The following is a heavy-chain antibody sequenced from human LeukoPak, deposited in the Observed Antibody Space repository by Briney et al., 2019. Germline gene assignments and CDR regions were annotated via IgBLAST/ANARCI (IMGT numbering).Heavy chain of an antibody. CDR1: GYSFTTYW. V-gene: IGHV5-51*01. D-gene: IGHD4-17*01. CDR3: ARQGYGDYLEY. J-gene: IGHJ4*02. CDR2: IYPGDSDT. Sequence: GESLKISCKGSGYSFTTYWIAWVRQIPGKGLEWMGIIYPGDSDTRYSPSFQGQVTISVDKSISTAYLQWSSLKASDTAIYYCARQGYGDYLEYWGQGTLVTVSS.